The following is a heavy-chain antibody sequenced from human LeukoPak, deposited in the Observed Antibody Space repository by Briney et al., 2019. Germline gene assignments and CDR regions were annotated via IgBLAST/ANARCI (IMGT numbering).Heavy chain of an antibody. J-gene: IGHJ5*02. CDR3: ARDLVVVAAPNWFDP. CDR2: INPNSGGT. Sequence: ASVKVSCKASGYTFTSYYMHWVRQAPGQGLEWMGWINPNSGGTNYAQKFQGRVTMTRDTSISTAYMELSRLRSDDTAVYYCARDLVVVAAPNWFDPWGQGTLVTVSS. D-gene: IGHD2-15*01. CDR1: GYTFTSYY. V-gene: IGHV1-2*02.